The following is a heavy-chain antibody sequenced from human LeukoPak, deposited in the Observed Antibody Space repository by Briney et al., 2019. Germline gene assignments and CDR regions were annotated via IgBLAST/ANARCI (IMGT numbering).Heavy chain of an antibody. CDR1: GFTFSSYA. D-gene: IGHD1-26*01. CDR3: AKGYRVGATSHYYYMDV. V-gene: IGHV3-23*01. CDR2: ISGSGGST. J-gene: IGHJ6*03. Sequence: PGGSLRLSCAASGFTFSSYAMSWVRQAPGKGLEWVSAISGSGGSTYYADSVKGRFTISRDNSKNTLSLQMNSLRADDTAVYYCAKGYRVGATSHYYYMDVWGKGTTVTVSS.